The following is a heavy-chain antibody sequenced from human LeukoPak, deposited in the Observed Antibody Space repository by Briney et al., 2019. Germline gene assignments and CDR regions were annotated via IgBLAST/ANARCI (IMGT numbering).Heavy chain of an antibody. CDR1: GYTFTSYD. CDR2: MNPNSGNT. CDR3: ARGLYGSGSYYIYYYYYMDV. J-gene: IGHJ6*03. D-gene: IGHD3-10*01. V-gene: IGHV1-8*01. Sequence: ASVKVSCKASGYTFTSYDINWVRQATGQGLEWMGWMNPNSGNTGYAQKFQGRVTMTRNTSISTAYMELSSLRSEDTAVYYCARGLYGSGSYYIYYYYYMDVWGKGTTVTVSS.